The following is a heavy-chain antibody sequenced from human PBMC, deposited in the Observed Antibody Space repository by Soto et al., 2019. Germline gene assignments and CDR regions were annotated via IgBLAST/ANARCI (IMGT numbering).Heavy chain of an antibody. Sequence: VQLEESGPGLVKPSQTLSLTCTVSGGSISSGGYYWSWIRQHPGKGLEWIGYIYYSGSTYYNPSLKSRVTISVDTSKNQFSLKLSSVTAADTAVYYCAREHIVLVPAAHYYYGMDVWGQGTTVTVSS. J-gene: IGHJ6*02. CDR3: AREHIVLVPAAHYYYGMDV. D-gene: IGHD2-2*01. V-gene: IGHV4-31*03. CDR2: IYYSGST. CDR1: GGSISSGGYY.